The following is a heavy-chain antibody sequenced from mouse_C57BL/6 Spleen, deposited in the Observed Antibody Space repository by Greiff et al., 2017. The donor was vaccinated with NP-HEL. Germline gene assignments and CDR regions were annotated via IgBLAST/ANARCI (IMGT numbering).Heavy chain of an antibody. CDR2: IDPSDSYT. CDR3: ARSEGYDYDVGWFAY. J-gene: IGHJ3*01. D-gene: IGHD2-4*01. CDR1: GYTFTSYW. V-gene: IGHV1-59*01. Sequence: QVQLQQPGAELVRPGTSVKLSCKASGYTFTSYWMHWVKQRPGQGLEWIGVIDPSDSYTNYNQKFKGKATLTVDTSSSTAYMQLSSLTSEDSAVYYCARSEGYDYDVGWFAYWGQGTLVTVSA.